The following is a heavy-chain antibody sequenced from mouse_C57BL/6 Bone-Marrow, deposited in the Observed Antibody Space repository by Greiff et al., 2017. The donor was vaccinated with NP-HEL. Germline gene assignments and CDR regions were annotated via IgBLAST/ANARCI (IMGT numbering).Heavy chain of an antibody. CDR2: IWSGGST. CDR3: ARAYGKRGPAFAY. V-gene: IGHV2-2*01. J-gene: IGHJ3*01. D-gene: IGHD2-1*01. CDR1: GFSLTSYG. Sequence: VKLVESGPGLVQPSQSLSITCTVSGFSLTSYGVHWVRQSPGKGLEWIGVIWSGGSTAYYAPFLSSMSIIKDNSTSQVFFKMNSLQADDTAIYYCARAYGKRGPAFAYWGQGTLVTVAA.